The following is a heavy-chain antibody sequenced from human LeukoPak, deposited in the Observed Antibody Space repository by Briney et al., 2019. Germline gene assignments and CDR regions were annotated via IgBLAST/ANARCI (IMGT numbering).Heavy chain of an antibody. D-gene: IGHD4-11*01. Sequence: ASVRVSCKASRYSFVLYGISWVRQAPGQGPEWVGWISPYNGNTYYAQKLQGRVTLTTDTSTNTASMVLRSLRPDDTAVYYCARVSGTVWALRAINWFDPWGQGTLVTVSS. CDR2: ISPYNGNT. J-gene: IGHJ5*02. CDR1: RYSFVLYG. CDR3: ARVSGTVWALRAINWFDP. V-gene: IGHV1-18*04.